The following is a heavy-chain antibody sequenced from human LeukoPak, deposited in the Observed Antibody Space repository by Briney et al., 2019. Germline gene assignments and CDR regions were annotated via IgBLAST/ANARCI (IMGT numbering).Heavy chain of an antibody. CDR3: ARCIAAAGTARGWFDP. D-gene: IGHD6-13*01. V-gene: IGHV4-39*07. CDR1: GGSISSSSHY. CDR2: IYSSGST. J-gene: IGHJ5*02. Sequence: SETLSLTCTVSGGSISSSSHYWAWIRQPPGKGLEWIGIIYSSGSTSYNPSLKSRVTISVDTSKNQFSLKLSSVTAADTAVYYCARCIAAAGTARGWFDPWGQGTLVTVSS.